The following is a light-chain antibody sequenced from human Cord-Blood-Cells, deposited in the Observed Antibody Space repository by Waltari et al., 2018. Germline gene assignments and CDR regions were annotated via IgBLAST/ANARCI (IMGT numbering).Light chain of an antibody. Sequence: QSVLTQPPSASGTPGQRVTISCSGSSSNIGSNTVNWYQQLPGTAPKLLIYSNNQRPSGVPDRFSGPKSGTSASLAISGLQSGDEADYYCAAWDDSLNGAVFGGGTQLTVL. CDR3: AAWDDSLNGAV. CDR2: SNN. J-gene: IGLJ7*01. V-gene: IGLV1-44*01. CDR1: SSNIGSNT.